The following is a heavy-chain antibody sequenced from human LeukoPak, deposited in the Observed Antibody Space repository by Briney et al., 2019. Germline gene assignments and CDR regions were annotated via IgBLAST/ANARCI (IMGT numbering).Heavy chain of an antibody. J-gene: IGHJ4*02. CDR3: ANFDY. CDR2: ISYDGGNK. Sequence: PGRSLRLSCAASGFTFSTYGMHWVRQAPGKGLEWVAVISYDGGNKYYAGSVKGRFTISRDNSKNTLYLQMNSLRAEDTAVYYCANFDYWGQGTLVTVSS. CDR1: GFTFSTYG. V-gene: IGHV3-33*06.